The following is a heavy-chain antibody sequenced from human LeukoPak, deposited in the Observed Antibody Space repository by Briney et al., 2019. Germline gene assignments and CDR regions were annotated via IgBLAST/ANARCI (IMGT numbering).Heavy chain of an antibody. CDR3: ARGRVTLAAAGTRNWFDP. CDR2: ISAYNGNT. V-gene: IGHV1-18*04. D-gene: IGHD6-13*01. J-gene: IGHJ5*02. CDR1: GYTFTSYG. Sequence: VGSVRVSCKASGYTFTSYGIRWVRQAPGQGVEGVGWISAYNGNTNYAQKLQGRVTMTPDTSTSTAYLELRSLRSDDTAVYYCARGRVTLAAAGTRNWFDPWGQGTLVTVSS.